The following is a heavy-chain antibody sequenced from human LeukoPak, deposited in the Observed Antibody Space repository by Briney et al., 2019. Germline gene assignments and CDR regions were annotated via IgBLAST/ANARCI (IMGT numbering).Heavy chain of an antibody. V-gene: IGHV4-61*02. CDR1: GGSITSGSYY. CDR3: ARGGSGWFEFDY. CDR2: IYTSGSI. Sequence: PSETLSLTCTVSGGSITSGSYYWSWIRQAGGKGLEWIGRIYTSGSINYNPSLKSRVTISEDTSKNQFSPKLSSVTAADTAVYYCARGGSGWFEFDYWGQGTLVTVSS. D-gene: IGHD6-19*01. J-gene: IGHJ4*02.